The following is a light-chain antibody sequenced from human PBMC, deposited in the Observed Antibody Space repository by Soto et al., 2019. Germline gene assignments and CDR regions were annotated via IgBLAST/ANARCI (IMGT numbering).Light chain of an antibody. J-gene: IGLJ3*02. CDR1: SSDVGGYNF. CDR3: CSYAGRTAGV. CDR2: DVS. Sequence: QSALTQPRSVSGSPGQSVTISCTGTSSDVGGYNFVSWYQQHPGKAPKLMIYDVSKRPSGVPDRFSGSKSGNPASLTISGPQAEDEAVYDCCSYAGRTAGVFGEGTRLTV. V-gene: IGLV2-11*01.